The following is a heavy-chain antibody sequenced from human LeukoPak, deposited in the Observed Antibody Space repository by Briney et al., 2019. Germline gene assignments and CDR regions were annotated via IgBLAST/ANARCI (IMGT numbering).Heavy chain of an antibody. V-gene: IGHV3-30*02. J-gene: IGHJ4*02. Sequence: GGSLRLSCAASGFTFSNYVMHWVRQPPGKGLEWVSLIRYDGSSKYYADSVRGRITISRDNSKNTLYLQMNSLRAEDTPVYYCARYSGNYGLDYWGQGTLVTVSS. CDR3: ARYSGNYGLDY. CDR2: IRYDGSSK. D-gene: IGHD4-17*01. CDR1: GFTFSNYV.